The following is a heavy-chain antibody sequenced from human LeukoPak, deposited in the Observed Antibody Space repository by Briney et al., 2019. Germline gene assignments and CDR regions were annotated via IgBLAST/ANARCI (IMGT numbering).Heavy chain of an antibody. CDR2: IYSGGDT. D-gene: IGHD6-13*01. V-gene: IGHV3-53*01. Sequence: GGSLRLSCTVSGFTVSTNPWSWVRQAPGKGLEWVSFIYSGGDTHYSDSVKGRFTISRDNSKNTLYLQMNSLRAEDTAVYYCASAAGKIGGWFDPWGQGTLVTVSS. J-gene: IGHJ5*02. CDR1: GFTVSTNP. CDR3: ASAAGKIGGWFDP.